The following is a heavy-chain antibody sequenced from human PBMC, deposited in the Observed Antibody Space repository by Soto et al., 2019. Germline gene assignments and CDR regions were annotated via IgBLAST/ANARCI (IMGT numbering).Heavy chain of an antibody. CDR1: GYTFTSYA. CDR2: INAGNGNT. Sequence: ASVKVSCKASGYTFTSYAMHWVRQAPGQRLEWMGLINAGNGNTKYSQKFQGRVTITRDTSASTAYMELSSLRSEDTAVYYCARVPLVEPALDVWGQGTTVTVSS. CDR3: ARVPLVEPALDV. V-gene: IGHV1-3*01. D-gene: IGHD2-2*01. J-gene: IGHJ6*02.